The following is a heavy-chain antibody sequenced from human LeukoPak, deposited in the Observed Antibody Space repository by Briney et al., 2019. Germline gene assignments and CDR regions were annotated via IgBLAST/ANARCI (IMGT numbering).Heavy chain of an antibody. CDR3: ARMITMVRGVRNNWFDP. CDR2: INHSGST. D-gene: IGHD3-10*01. Sequence: SETLSLTCAVYGGSFSGYYWSWIRQPPGKGLEWIGEINHSGSTYYNPSLKSRVTISVDTSKNQFSLKLSSVTAAGTAVYYCARMITMVRGVRNNWFDPWGQGTLVTVSS. J-gene: IGHJ5*02. CDR1: GGSFSGYY. V-gene: IGHV4-34*01.